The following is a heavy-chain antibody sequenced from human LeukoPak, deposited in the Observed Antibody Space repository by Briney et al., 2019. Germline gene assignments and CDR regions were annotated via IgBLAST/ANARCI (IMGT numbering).Heavy chain of an antibody. Sequence: ASVKVSGKASGYTFTGYYMHWVRQAPGQGLEWMGWINPNSGGTNYAQKFQGRVTMTRDTSISTAYMELSRLRSDDTAVYYCARTITRIAAADYWGQGTLVTVSS. V-gene: IGHV1-2*02. J-gene: IGHJ4*02. CDR3: ARTITRIAAADY. D-gene: IGHD6-13*01. CDR2: INPNSGGT. CDR1: GYTFTGYY.